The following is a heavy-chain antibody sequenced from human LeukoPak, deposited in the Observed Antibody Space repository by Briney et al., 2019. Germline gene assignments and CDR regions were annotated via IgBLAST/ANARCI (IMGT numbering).Heavy chain of an antibody. V-gene: IGHV3-30*03. J-gene: IGHJ4*02. CDR2: ISYDGSNK. Sequence: PGGSLRLSCAASGFTFSSYGMHWVRQAPGKGLEWVAVISYDGSNKYYADSVKGRFTISRDNAKNSLYLQMNSLEAEDTAVYYCARDVIGGDTLDSWGQGTLVTVSS. CDR1: GFTFSSYG. D-gene: IGHD2-21*02. CDR3: ARDVIGGDTLDS.